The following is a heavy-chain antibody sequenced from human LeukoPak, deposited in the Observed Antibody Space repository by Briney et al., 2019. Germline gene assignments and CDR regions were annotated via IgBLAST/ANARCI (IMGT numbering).Heavy chain of an antibody. CDR3: VEGIFDY. CDR1: GVSGVTFSNYA. V-gene: IGHV3-23*01. Sequence: PGASLRLSCAASGVSGVTFSNYALNWVRHTPGKGLEWVSDISGSGHTTNYADSVKGRFSISRDNSKTTLYLQMSSLRVEDTAVYYCVEGIFDYWGQGTLVTVSS. D-gene: IGHD3-10*01. J-gene: IGHJ4*02. CDR2: ISGSGHTT.